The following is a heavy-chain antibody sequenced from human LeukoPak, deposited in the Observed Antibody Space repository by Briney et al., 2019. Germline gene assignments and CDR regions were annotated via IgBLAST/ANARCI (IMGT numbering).Heavy chain of an antibody. J-gene: IGHJ4*02. CDR3: ARKGLGGELGGFDS. V-gene: IGHV3-21*04. CDR2: ISSSSSYI. CDR1: GFTFSSYS. Sequence: GGSLRLSCAASGFTFSSYSMNWVRQAPGKGLEWVSSISSSSSYIYYADSVKGRFTISRDNAKNSLYLQMNSLRVEDTALYYCARKGLGGELGGFDSWGQGTLVTVSS. D-gene: IGHD1-26*01.